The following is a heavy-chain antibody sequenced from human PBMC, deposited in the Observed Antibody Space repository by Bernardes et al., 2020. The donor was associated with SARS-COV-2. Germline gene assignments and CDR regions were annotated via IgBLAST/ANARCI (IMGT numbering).Heavy chain of an antibody. V-gene: IGHV4-59*08. Sequence: SETLSLTCTVSGGSIRSYYWSWIRQPPGKGLEWIGYIYYSGSTNYNPSLKSRVTISVDTSKNQFSLKLSSVTAADTAVYYCARHGHYYDSSGYFPFNYWGQGTLVTVSS. CDR2: IYYSGST. CDR1: GGSIRSYY. J-gene: IGHJ4*02. CDR3: ARHGHYYDSSGYFPFNY. D-gene: IGHD3-22*01.